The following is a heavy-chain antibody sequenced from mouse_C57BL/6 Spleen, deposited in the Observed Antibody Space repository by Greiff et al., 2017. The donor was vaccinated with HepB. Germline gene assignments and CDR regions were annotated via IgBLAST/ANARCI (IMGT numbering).Heavy chain of an antibody. CDR1: GYTFTSYW. J-gene: IGHJ4*01. Sequence: QVQLQQSGAELVMPGASVKLSCKASGYTFTSYWMHWVKQRPGQGLKWIGEIDPSDSYTNYNQKFKGKSTLTVDKSSSTAYMQLSSLTSEDSAVYYCARIITTVVDGYYAMDYWGQGTSVTVSS. V-gene: IGHV1-69*01. D-gene: IGHD1-1*01. CDR2: IDPSDSYT. CDR3: ARIITTVVDGYYAMDY.